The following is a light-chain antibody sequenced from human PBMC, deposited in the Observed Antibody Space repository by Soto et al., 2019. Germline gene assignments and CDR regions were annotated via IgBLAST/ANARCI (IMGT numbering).Light chain of an antibody. V-gene: IGKV3D-20*02. Sequence: EIVLTQSPGTLSLSPGERATLSCMASQSVSSTYLIWYQQKPGQAPRLLIFDASNRATGIPDRFSGSGSGTDFTLTISSLQPEDFATYYCQQSYSTPLITFGQGTRLEI. CDR1: QSVSSTY. CDR2: DAS. CDR3: QQSYSTPLIT. J-gene: IGKJ5*01.